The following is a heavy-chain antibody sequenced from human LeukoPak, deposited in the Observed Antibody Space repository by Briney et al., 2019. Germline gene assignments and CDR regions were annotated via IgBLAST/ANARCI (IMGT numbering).Heavy chain of an antibody. CDR1: GFTFSSYA. J-gene: IGHJ4*02. Sequence: GGSLRLSCAASGFTFSSYAMSWVRQAPGKGLEWVSAISGSGGSTYYADSVKGRFTISRDSSKNTLYLQMNSLRAEDTAVYYCAKGDGQWLVPDYWGQGTLVTVSS. V-gene: IGHV3-23*01. D-gene: IGHD6-19*01. CDR2: ISGSGGST. CDR3: AKGDGQWLVPDY.